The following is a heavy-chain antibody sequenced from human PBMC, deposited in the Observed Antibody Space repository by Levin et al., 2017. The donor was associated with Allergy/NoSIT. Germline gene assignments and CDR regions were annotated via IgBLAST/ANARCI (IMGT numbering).Heavy chain of an antibody. CDR3: ARDLPPYYDILTGYYRRGGFDY. CDR2: IYYSGST. D-gene: IGHD3-9*01. V-gene: IGHV4-59*01. J-gene: IGHJ4*02. CDR1: GGSISSYY. Sequence: PSETLSLTCTVSGGSISSYYWSWIRQPPGKGLEWIGYIYYSGSTNYNPSLKSRVTISVDTSKNQFSLKLSSVTAADTAVYYCARDLPPYYDILTGYYRRGGFDYWGQGTLVTVSS.